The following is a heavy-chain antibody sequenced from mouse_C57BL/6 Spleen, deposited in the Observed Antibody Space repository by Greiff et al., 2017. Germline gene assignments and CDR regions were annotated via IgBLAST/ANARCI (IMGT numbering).Heavy chain of an antibody. CDR1: GYTFTSYW. J-gene: IGHJ2*01. V-gene: IGHV1-64*01. CDR3: AREDYYGSSYYYFDY. Sequence: VQLQQPGAELVKPGASVKLSCKASGYTFTSYWMHWVKQRPGQGLEWIGMIHPNSGSTNYNEKFKSKATLTVDKSSSTAYMQLSSLTSEDSAVYYCAREDYYGSSYYYFDYWGQGTTLTVSS. CDR2: IHPNSGST. D-gene: IGHD1-1*01.